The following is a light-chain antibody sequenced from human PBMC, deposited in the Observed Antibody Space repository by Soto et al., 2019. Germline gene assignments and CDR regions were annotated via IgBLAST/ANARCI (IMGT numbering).Light chain of an antibody. CDR1: QRVSRN. Sequence: EIVMTQSPATLSVSPGERATLSCRASQRVSRNLAWYQQKPGQAPRLLIYDASTRATGIPARFSGSRSETEFTLTISSLQSEDYAIYYCQRYNNWPPWTFGQGTKVEIK. CDR2: DAS. CDR3: QRYNNWPPWT. V-gene: IGKV3-15*01. J-gene: IGKJ1*01.